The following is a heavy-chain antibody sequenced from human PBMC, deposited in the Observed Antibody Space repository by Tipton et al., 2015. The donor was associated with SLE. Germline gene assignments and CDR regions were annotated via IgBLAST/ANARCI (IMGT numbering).Heavy chain of an antibody. D-gene: IGHD2-21*01. Sequence: SLRLSCAASGFTFSTYGMHWVRQAPGKGLEWVAFIRYDGSNKYYADSVKGRFTISRDNSKNTLYLQMNSLRAEDTAVYYCAKEPRKGLIVVVPLYGMDVWGQGTTVTVSS. CDR1: GFTFSTYG. V-gene: IGHV3-30*02. J-gene: IGHJ6*02. CDR3: AKEPRKGLIVVVPLYGMDV. CDR2: IRYDGSNK.